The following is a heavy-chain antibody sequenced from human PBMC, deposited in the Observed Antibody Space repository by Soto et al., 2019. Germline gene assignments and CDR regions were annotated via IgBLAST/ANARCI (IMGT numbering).Heavy chain of an antibody. J-gene: IGHJ3*02. Sequence: QVQLVQSGAEVKKPGASVKVSCKASGYTFTSYDINWVRQATGQGLEWMGWMNPNSGNTGYAQKFQGRVTMTRNTSISTAYMELSSLRSEDTAVYYCARGINYYDSGDDAFDIWGQGTTVTVSS. V-gene: IGHV1-8*01. CDR3: ARGINYYDSGDDAFDI. D-gene: IGHD3-10*01. CDR2: MNPNSGNT. CDR1: GYTFTSYD.